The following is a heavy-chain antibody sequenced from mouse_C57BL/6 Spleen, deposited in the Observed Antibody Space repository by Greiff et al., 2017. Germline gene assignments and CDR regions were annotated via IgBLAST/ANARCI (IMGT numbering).Heavy chain of an antibody. CDR1: GYAFTNYL. D-gene: IGHD2-2*01. CDR3: ARSGTMVTTGDY. Sequence: VQLQQSGAELVRPGTSVTVSCKASGYAFTNYLIEWVKQRPGQGLEWIGVINPGSGGTNYNEKFKGKATLTADKSSSTAYMQLSSLTSEDSAVYFCARSGTMVTTGDYWGQGTTLTVSS. CDR2: INPGSGGT. J-gene: IGHJ2*01. V-gene: IGHV1-54*01.